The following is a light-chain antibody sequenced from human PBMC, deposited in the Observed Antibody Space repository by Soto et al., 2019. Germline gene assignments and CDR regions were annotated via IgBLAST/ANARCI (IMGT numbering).Light chain of an antibody. J-gene: IGLJ1*01. V-gene: IGLV2-8*01. CDR2: EVS. Sequence: QSVLTQPPSASGSPGQSVTISCTGTSSDVGGYNYVSWYQHHPGKAPKLLIYEVSKRPSGVPDRFSGSKSGNTASLTDSGLQAEDEADYYCSSYAGSNNFVFGTGTKVTVL. CDR1: SSDVGGYNY. CDR3: SSYAGSNNFV.